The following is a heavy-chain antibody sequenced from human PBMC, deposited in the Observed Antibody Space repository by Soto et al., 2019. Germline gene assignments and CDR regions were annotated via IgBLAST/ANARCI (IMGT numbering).Heavy chain of an antibody. J-gene: IGHJ6*02. Sequence: GGSLRLSCVASGFNFGTYAIHWVRQAPGKGLQWVALIAYDGINTYYADSVKGRFTISRDNSKDTLHLQMNSLRPEDTGVYFCARVTPGNNLYYFSGLDVWGQGTSVTVSS. V-gene: IGHV3-30-3*01. D-gene: IGHD1-1*01. CDR1: GFNFGTYA. CDR2: IAYDGINT. CDR3: ARVTPGNNLYYFSGLDV.